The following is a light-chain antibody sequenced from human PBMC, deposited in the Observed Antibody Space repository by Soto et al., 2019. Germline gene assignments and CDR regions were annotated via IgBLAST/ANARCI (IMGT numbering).Light chain of an antibody. CDR2: DVS. CDR3: SSYTSSSTF. Sequence: ALTQPASVSGSPGQSITISCTGTSSDVGGYNYVSWYQQHPGKAPKLMIYDVSNRPSGVSNRFSGSKSGNTASLTISGLQAEDEADYYCSSYTSSSTFFGTGTKVTVL. V-gene: IGLV2-14*01. CDR1: SSDVGGYNY. J-gene: IGLJ1*01.